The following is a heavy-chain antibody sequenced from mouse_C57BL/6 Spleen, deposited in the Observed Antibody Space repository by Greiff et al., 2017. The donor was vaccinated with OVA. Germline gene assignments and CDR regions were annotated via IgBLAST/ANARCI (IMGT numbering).Heavy chain of an antibody. Sequence: QVQLQQSGAELVKPGASVKMSCKASGYTFTSYWITWVKQRPGQGLEWIGDIYPGSGSTNYNEKFKSKATLTVDTSSSTAYMQLSSLTSEDSAVYYCARSGSNYEVWFAYWGQGTLVTVSA. V-gene: IGHV1-55*01. CDR3: ARSGSNYEVWFAY. CDR1: GYTFTSYW. D-gene: IGHD2-5*01. CDR2: IYPGSGST. J-gene: IGHJ3*01.